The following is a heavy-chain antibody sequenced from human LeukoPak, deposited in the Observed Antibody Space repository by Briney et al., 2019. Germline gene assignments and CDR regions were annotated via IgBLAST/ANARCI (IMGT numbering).Heavy chain of an antibody. D-gene: IGHD7-27*01. CDR2: ISSCGGYI. Sequence: GGSLRLSCAASGFTFSNYSMNWVRQAPGKGLEWVSSISSCGGYIYYADSMKGRSTISRDNAKNSLYLQMNSLTAEDTAVYYCASLKLGIASDYWGQGTLVTVSS. CDR1: GFTFSNYS. J-gene: IGHJ4*02. CDR3: ASLKLGIASDY. V-gene: IGHV3-21*01.